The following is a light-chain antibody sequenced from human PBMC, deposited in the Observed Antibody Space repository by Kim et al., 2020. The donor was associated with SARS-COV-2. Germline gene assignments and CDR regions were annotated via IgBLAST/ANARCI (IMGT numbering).Light chain of an antibody. Sequence: QSLTIPCTGTSSDVGGYNFVSWYQQHPGKAPKLMIYDVSNRPSGVSNRFSGSKSGNTASLTISGLQAEDEADYYCSSYTSSSTYVFGTGTKVTVL. V-gene: IGLV2-14*03. CDR3: SSYTSSSTYV. CDR1: SSDVGGYNF. CDR2: DVS. J-gene: IGLJ1*01.